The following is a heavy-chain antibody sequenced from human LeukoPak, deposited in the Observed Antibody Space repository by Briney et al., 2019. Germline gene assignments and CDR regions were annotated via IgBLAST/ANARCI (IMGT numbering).Heavy chain of an antibody. CDR3: ARVGSGYDFGY. CDR1: GYTFTGYY. J-gene: IGHJ4*02. CDR2: IIPILGIA. D-gene: IGHD5-12*01. Sequence: SVKVSCKASGYTFTGYYMHWVRQAPGQGLEWMGRIIPILGIANYAQKFQGRVTITADKSTSTAYMELSSLRSEDTAVYYCARVGSGYDFGYWGQGTLVTVSS. V-gene: IGHV1-69*04.